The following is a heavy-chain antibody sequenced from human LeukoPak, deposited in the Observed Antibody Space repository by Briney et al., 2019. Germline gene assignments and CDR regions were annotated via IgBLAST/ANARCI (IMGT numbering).Heavy chain of an antibody. V-gene: IGHV4-61*01. D-gene: IGHD6-19*01. J-gene: IGHJ4*02. CDR1: GGTVSSGSYY. CDR3: ATEGTYSSGWYDY. Sequence: SSETLSLTCTVSGGTVSSGSYYWSWLRQPPGKGLEWIRDAHHRANTNYEASLKSRVTISGDTSKNQFSLKLNTVSAADTAVYYCATEGTYSSGWYDYWGQGTLVTVSS. CDR2: AHHRANT.